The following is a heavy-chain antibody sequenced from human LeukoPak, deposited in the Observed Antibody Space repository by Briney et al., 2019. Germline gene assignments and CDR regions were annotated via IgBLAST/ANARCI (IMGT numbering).Heavy chain of an antibody. CDR2: IIPIFGTA. CDR3: ARVLSSSWSLNVFDY. D-gene: IGHD6-13*01. Sequence: SVKASCKASGGTFSSYAISWVRQAPGQGLEWMGGIIPIFGTANYAQKFQGRVTITADESTSTAYMELSRLRSDDTAVYYCARVLSSSWSLNVFDYWGQGTLVTVSS. CDR1: GGTFSSYA. J-gene: IGHJ4*02. V-gene: IGHV1-69*13.